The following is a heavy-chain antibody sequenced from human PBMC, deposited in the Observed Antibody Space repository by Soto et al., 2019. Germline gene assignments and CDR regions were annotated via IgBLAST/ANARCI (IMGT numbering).Heavy chain of an antibody. CDR1: GYTFTSYG. J-gene: IGHJ4*02. CDR3: ARLLWFGELLYPPDY. Sequence: QVQLVQSGAEVKKPGASVKVSCKASGYTFTSYGISWVRQAPGQGLEWMGWISAYNGKTNYEQKPQGRVTMTTDTPTSTAYMELRSLRSDDTAVYYCARLLWFGELLYPPDYWGQGTLVTVSS. V-gene: IGHV1-18*01. CDR2: ISAYNGKT. D-gene: IGHD3-10*01.